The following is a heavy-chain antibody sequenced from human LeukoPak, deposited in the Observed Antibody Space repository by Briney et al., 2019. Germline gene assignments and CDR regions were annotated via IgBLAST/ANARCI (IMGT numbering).Heavy chain of an antibody. Sequence: GGPLRLSCTASGFTFGDYAMSWVRQAPGKGLEWVGFIRSKAYGGTTEYAASVKGRFTISRDDSKSIAYLQMNSLKTEDTAVYYCTRVQEGRNIVVVNYFDYWGQGTLVTVSS. CDR1: GFTFGDYA. V-gene: IGHV3-49*04. J-gene: IGHJ4*02. CDR2: IRSKAYGGTT. D-gene: IGHD2-15*01. CDR3: TRVQEGRNIVVVNYFDY.